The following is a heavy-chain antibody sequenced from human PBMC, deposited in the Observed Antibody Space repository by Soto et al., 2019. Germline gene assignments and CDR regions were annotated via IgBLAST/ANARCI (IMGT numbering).Heavy chain of an antibody. J-gene: IGHJ5*02. CDR3: ARSGLMRNWFDP. CDR2: IIPIFGTA. V-gene: IGHV1-69*06. Sequence: ASVKVSCKASGYTFSSYAISWVRQAPGQGLEWMGGIIPIFGTANYAQKFQGRVTITADKSTSTAYMELSSLRSEDTAVYYCARSGLMRNWFDPWGQGTLVTVSS. D-gene: IGHD3-16*01. CDR1: GYTFSSYA.